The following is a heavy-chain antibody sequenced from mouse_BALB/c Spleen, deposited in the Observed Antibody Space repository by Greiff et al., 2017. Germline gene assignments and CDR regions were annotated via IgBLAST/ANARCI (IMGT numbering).Heavy chain of an antibody. V-gene: IGHV1-69*02. CDR2: IDPSDSYT. Sequence: QVHVKQSGAELVKPGASVKLSCKASGYTFTSYWMHWVKQRPGQGLEWIGEIDPSDSYTNYNQKFKGKATLTVDKSSSTAYMQLSSLTSEDSAVYYCARRLGNWYFDVWGAGTTVTVSS. J-gene: IGHJ1*01. CDR3: ARRLGNWYFDV. D-gene: IGHD1-2*01. CDR1: GYTFTSYW.